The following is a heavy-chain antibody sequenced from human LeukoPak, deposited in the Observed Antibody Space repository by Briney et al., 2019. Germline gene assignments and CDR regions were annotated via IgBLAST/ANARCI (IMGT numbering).Heavy chain of an antibody. V-gene: IGHV6-1*01. D-gene: IGHD3-9*01. CDR3: ARGHYDILTGYHEDNWFDP. CDR1: GDSVSSNSAA. J-gene: IGHJ5*02. Sequence: SQTLSLTCAISGDSVSSNSAAWNWIRQSPSRGLEWLGRTYYRSKWYNDYAVSVKSRITINPDTSKNQFSLQLNSVTPEDTAVYYCARGHYDILTGYHEDNWFDPWGQGTLVTVSS. CDR2: TYYRSKWYN.